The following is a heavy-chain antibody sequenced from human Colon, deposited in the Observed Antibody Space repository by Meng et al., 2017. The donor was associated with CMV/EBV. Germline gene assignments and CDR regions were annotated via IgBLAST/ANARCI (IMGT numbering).Heavy chain of an antibody. CDR2: IFPRDSNT. V-gene: IGHV5-51*01. D-gene: IGHD3-10*02. CDR3: ARVTGYVHTTYYFDY. J-gene: IGHJ4*02. Sequence: GGSLRLSCKGSGYDFPGYWIGWVRQMPGKGLEWMGIIFPRDSNTRYSPSFQGQVAFSADTSIRTAYLQWNSLKASDSAMYYCARVTGYVHTTYYFDYWGQGTLVTVSS. CDR1: GYDFPGYW.